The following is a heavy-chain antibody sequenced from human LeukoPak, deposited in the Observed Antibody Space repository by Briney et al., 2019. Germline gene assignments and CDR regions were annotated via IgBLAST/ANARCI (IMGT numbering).Heavy chain of an antibody. CDR3: ARAVYGDVDY. CDR1: GFTFSSYW. CDR2: ITSDGSST. J-gene: IGHJ4*02. Sequence: GGSLRLSCEASGFTFSSYWMHWVRQPPGKGLVWVSRITSDGSSTAYADSVKGRFTLSRDNAKNTLYLQMNSLRAEDTAVYYCARAVYGDVDYWGQGTLVTVSS. D-gene: IGHD4-17*01. V-gene: IGHV3-74*01.